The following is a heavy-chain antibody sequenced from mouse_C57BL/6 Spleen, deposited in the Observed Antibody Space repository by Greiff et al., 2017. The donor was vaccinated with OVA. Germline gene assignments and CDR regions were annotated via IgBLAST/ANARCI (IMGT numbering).Heavy chain of an antibody. V-gene: IGHV5-17*01. Sequence: EVKLMESGGGLVKPGGSLKLSCAASGFTFSDYGMHWVRQAPEKGLEWVAYISSGSSTIYYADTVKGRFTISRDNAKNTLFLQMTSLRSEDTAMYYCARPHYGSSYDYFDVWGTGTTVTVSS. CDR2: ISSGSSTI. J-gene: IGHJ1*03. CDR3: ARPHYGSSYDYFDV. D-gene: IGHD1-1*01. CDR1: GFTFSDYG.